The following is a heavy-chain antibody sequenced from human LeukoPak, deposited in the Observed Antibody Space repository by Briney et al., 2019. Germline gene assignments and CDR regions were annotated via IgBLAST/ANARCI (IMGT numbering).Heavy chain of an antibody. Sequence: AGGSLRLSCAASGFTFSSYAMSWVRQAPGKGLEWVSAISGSGGSTYYADSVKGRFTISRDKSRNTLYLQMNSLRAEDTAVYYCAKDRPPRSYYFDYWGQGTLVTVSS. CDR3: AKDRPPRSYYFDY. CDR1: GFTFSSYA. V-gene: IGHV3-23*01. J-gene: IGHJ4*02. CDR2: ISGSGGST. D-gene: IGHD1-14*01.